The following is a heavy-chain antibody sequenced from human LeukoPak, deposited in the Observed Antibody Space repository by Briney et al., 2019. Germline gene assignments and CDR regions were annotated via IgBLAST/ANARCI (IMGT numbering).Heavy chain of an antibody. CDR1: GYSFTSYW. CDR3: ARRLDYWYFDL. V-gene: IGHV5-51*01. D-gene: IGHD1-1*01. J-gene: IGHJ2*01. CDR2: IYPGDSDT. Sequence: KVSCKGSGYSFTSYWIGWVRQMPGKGLEWMGIIYPGDSDTRYSQSFQGQVTIPADKSISTAYLQWSSLKASDSAMYYCARRLDYWYFDLWGRGTLVTVSS.